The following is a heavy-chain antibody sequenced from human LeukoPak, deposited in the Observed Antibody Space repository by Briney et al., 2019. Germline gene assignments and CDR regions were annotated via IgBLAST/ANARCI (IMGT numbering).Heavy chain of an antibody. D-gene: IGHD6-13*01. V-gene: IGHV4-38-2*02. J-gene: IGHJ4*02. CDR1: GHSISSGYY. Sequence: SETLSLTCTVSGHSISSGYYWGWIRQPPGKGLEWIGSIYHSESTYYNPSLKSRVTISVDTSKNQFSLKLSSVTAADTAVYYCAAGSDYWGQGTLVTVSS. CDR2: IYHSEST. CDR3: AAGSDY.